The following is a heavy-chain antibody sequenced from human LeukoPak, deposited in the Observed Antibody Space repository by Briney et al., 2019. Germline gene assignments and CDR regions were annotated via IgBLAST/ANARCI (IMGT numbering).Heavy chain of an antibody. CDR3: ARDKGLVVVEGYDY. J-gene: IGHJ4*02. V-gene: IGHV4-59*01. D-gene: IGHD2-15*01. CDR1: GGSISSYY. Sequence: SETLSLTCTVSGGSISSYYWSWIRQPPGKGLEWIGYIYYSGSTNYNPSLKSRVTISVDTSKNQFSLKLSSVTAADTAVYYCARDKGLVVVEGYDYWGQGTLVTVSS. CDR2: IYYSGST.